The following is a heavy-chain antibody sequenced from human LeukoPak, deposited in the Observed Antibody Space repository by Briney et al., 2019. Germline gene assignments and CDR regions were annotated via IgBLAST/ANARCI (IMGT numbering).Heavy chain of an antibody. D-gene: IGHD1-26*01. CDR2: INPYSGGT. Sequence: GASVKVSCKASGYTFTSYYMHWVRQAPGQGLEWMGWINPYSGGTNYAEKFQGRVTMTRDTSISTAYMELSKLRSDDTAVYYCARELRLTIIVGATGDAFDIWGQGTMVTVSS. V-gene: IGHV1-2*02. J-gene: IGHJ3*02. CDR1: GYTFTSYY. CDR3: ARELRLTIIVGATGDAFDI.